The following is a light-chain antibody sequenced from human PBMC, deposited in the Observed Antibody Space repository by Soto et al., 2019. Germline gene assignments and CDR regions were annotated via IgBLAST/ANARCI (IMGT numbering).Light chain of an antibody. J-gene: IGKJ2*01. Sequence: IQMTQSPSSFSASAGDRVTITCRASQAISSYLDWYQQKPGKAPKLLIYAASTLQSGVPSRFSGTGSGTDFTLTITCLQPEDFATYYCQQNYSDPRTFGRGTKLEIK. CDR1: QAISSY. CDR2: AAS. V-gene: IGKV1-8*01. CDR3: QQNYSDPRT.